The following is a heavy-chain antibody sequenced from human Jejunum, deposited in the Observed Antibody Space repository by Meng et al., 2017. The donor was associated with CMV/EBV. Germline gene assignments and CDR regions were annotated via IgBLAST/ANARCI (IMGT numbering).Heavy chain of an antibody. CDR3: ARGANILVVPTAVRDAFDV. J-gene: IGHJ3*01. D-gene: IGHD2-2*01. CDR2: RSYHTYDD. CDR1: T. Sequence: TLRWVRQSPGKGLEWLAVRSYHTYDDYYADSVKGRVSVSRDNSKNTLYLQMNSLRPEDTAVYYCARGANILVVPTAVRDAFDVWGQGTMVTVSS. V-gene: IGHV3-30-3*01.